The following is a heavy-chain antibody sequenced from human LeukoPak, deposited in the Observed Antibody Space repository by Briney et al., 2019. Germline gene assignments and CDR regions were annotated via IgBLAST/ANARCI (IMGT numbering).Heavy chain of an antibody. CDR1: GGSIGSYY. CDR2: INYSGTT. V-gene: IGHV4-59*01. CDR3: ARGTMMVGP. Sequence: SETLSLTCTVSGGSIGSYYWSWIRQPPGKGLERVGYINYSGTTNYNPSLKSRVGMSVDTSKNQFSLKLSSVTAADTAVYYCARGTMMVGPWGQGTQVTVSS. D-gene: IGHD3-22*01. J-gene: IGHJ5*02.